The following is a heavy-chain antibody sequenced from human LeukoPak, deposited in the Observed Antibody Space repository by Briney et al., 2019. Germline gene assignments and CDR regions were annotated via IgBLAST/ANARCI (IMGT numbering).Heavy chain of an antibody. V-gene: IGHV4-34*01. D-gene: IGHD3-22*01. J-gene: IGHJ6*03. CDR3: ALTGYYYDSSGYNRGDYYYYYYMDV. CDR2: INHSGST. Sequence: PSETLSLTCAVYGGSFSGYYWSWIRQPPGKGLEWIGEINHSGSTNYNPSLKSRVTISVDTSKNQFSLKLSSVTAADTAVYYCALTGYYYDSSGYNRGDYYYYYYMDVWGKGTTVTVSS. CDR1: GGSFSGYY.